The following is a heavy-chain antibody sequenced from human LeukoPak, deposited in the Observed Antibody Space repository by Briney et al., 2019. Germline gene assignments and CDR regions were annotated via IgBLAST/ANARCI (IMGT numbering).Heavy chain of an antibody. Sequence: SGTLSLTCAVYGGSFSGYYWSWIRQPPGKGLEWIGEINHSGSTNYNPSLKSRVTISVDTSKNQFSLKLSSVTAADTAVYYCARGTAQTAVAGTVWFDPWGQGTLVTVSS. CDR3: ARGTAQTAVAGTVWFDP. J-gene: IGHJ5*02. D-gene: IGHD6-19*01. CDR2: INHSGST. V-gene: IGHV4-34*01. CDR1: GGSFSGYY.